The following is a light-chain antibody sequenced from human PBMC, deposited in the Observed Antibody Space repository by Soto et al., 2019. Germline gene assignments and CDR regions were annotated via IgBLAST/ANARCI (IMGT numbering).Light chain of an antibody. CDR1: SSNIGAGYD. Sequence: QAVVTQPPSVSGAPGQRVTISCTGSSSNIGAGYDVHWYQHLPGTAPKLLIYANTNRPSGVPDRFSGSKSGTSASLAITGLQAEDEADYYCQSYDTSLSGSRVFGGGTQLTVL. J-gene: IGLJ3*02. V-gene: IGLV1-40*01. CDR2: ANT. CDR3: QSYDTSLSGSRV.